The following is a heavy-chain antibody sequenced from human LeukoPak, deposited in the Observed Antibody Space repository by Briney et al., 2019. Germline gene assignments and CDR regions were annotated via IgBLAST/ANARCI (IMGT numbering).Heavy chain of an antibody. CDR2: INPKSGGT. D-gene: IGHD3-10*01. Sequence: ASVKVSCKASGYTFTGYYMHWVRQAPGQGLEWMGWINPKSGGTNYAQKFQGWVTMTRDTSISTAYMELSRLRSDDTAVYYCARWSTMVRGVIITWGAFDIWGQGTMVTVSS. V-gene: IGHV1-2*04. CDR1: GYTFTGYY. J-gene: IGHJ3*02. CDR3: ARWSTMVRGVIITWGAFDI.